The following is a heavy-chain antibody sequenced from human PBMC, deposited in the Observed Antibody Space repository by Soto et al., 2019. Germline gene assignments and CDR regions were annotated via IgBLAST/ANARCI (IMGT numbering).Heavy chain of an antibody. CDR1: GFTFSSYA. V-gene: IGHV3-23*01. CDR3: AKDVGYCTNGVCSDDAFDI. J-gene: IGHJ3*02. CDR2: ISGIGGST. D-gene: IGHD2-8*01. Sequence: GGSLRLSCAASGFTFSSYAMSWVRQAPGKGLEWVSAISGIGGSTYYADSVKGRFTISRDNSKNTLYLQMNSLRAEDTAVYYCAKDVGYCTNGVCSDDAFDIWGQGTMVTVSS.